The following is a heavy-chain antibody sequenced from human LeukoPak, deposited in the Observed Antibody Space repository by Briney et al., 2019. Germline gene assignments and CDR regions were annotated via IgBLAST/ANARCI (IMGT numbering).Heavy chain of an antibody. V-gene: IGHV3-53*01. CDR1: GVTVGGDF. D-gene: IGHD2-15*01. CDR2: ISSDAIT. J-gene: IGHJ4*02. CDR3: ARGRGGD. Sequence: PGGSLRLSCAASGVTVGGDFMGWVRQAPGKGLEWVSLISSDAITYYADSVKGRFTISRDNSKNTLYLQMNSLRAEDTAFYYCARGRGGDWGQGALVTVSS.